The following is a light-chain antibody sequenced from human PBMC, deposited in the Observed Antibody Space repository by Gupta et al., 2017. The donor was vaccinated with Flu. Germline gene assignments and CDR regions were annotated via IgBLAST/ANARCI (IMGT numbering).Light chain of an antibody. J-gene: IGLJ1*01. Sequence: QAVVSQEPSLTVSPGGTVTLTCESSTGGVTSGHRPYWFQQQPGQAPRTLIYDTTNRHSWVPGRFFGSLLRDKAALTLSGAQPEDEADYYCLLSYSGVSVFGTGTKVTVL. CDR1: TGGVTSGHR. CDR3: LLSYSGVSV. CDR2: DTT. V-gene: IGLV7-46*01.